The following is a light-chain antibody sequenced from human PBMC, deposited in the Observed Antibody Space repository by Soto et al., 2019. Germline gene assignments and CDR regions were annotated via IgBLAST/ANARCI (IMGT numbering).Light chain of an antibody. CDR3: QQAYRAPWT. CDR2: ASS. J-gene: IGKJ1*01. V-gene: IGKV1-39*01. CDR1: QAVGSY. Sequence: DIQKTQSPSSLSASVGDRLTITCRASQAVGSYLNWFQQKAGKPPKLLIYASSKLERGVPSRFRGTGSGTDFTLTVSSLQPEDFATYYCQQAYRAPWTFGQGTKVEV.